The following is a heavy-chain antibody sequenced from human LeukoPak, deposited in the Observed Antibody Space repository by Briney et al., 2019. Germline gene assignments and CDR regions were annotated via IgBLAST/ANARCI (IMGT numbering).Heavy chain of an antibody. CDR3: ARIRYYYDSSGYYFFWFDP. Sequence: SVKVSCKASEGTFSSYAISWVRQAPGQGLEWMGRIIPIFGTANYAQKFQGRVTITTDESTSTAYVELSSLRSEDTAVYYCARIRYYYDSSGYYFFWFDPWGQGTLVTVSS. CDR1: EGTFSSYA. J-gene: IGHJ5*02. CDR2: IIPIFGTA. D-gene: IGHD3-22*01. V-gene: IGHV1-69*05.